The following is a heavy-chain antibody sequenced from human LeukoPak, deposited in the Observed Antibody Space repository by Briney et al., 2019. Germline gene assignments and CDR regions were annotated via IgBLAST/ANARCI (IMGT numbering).Heavy chain of an antibody. D-gene: IGHD6-19*01. J-gene: IGHJ6*03. Sequence: SETLSLTCTVSGGSISSYYWSWIRQPPGKGLEWIGYIYYSGSTNYNPSLKSRVTISVDTSKNQFSLKLSSVTAADTAVYYCASGQGLGYYYYYYMDVWGKGTTVTVSS. CDR2: IYYSGST. V-gene: IGHV4-59*12. CDR1: GGSISSYY. CDR3: ASGQGLGYYYYYYMDV.